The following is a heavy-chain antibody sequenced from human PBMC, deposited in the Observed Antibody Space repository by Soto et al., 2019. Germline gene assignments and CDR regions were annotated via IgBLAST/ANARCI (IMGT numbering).Heavy chain of an antibody. CDR3: AKDPYSSSADNWFDP. J-gene: IGHJ5*02. Sequence: QSGGSLRLSCAASGFTFSSYGMHWVRQAPGKGLEWVAVISYDGSNKYYADSVKGRFTISRDNSKNTLYLQMNSLRAEDTAVYYCAKDPYSSSADNWFDPWGQGTLVTVSS. CDR1: GFTFSSYG. D-gene: IGHD6-6*01. V-gene: IGHV3-30*18. CDR2: ISYDGSNK.